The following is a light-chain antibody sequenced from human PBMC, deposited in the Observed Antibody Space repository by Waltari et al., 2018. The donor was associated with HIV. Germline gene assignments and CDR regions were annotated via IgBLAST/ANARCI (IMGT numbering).Light chain of an antibody. Sequence: QSALTQPASVSGSLGQSITISCIGSSSDIGTYNHVSWYQQYPDKAPLLLIRDVNPRHSGIPFRFSASKSGKTATLTISGLQAEDEADYYCSSYITTGTILFGGGTKVTVL. CDR1: SSDIGTYNH. CDR2: DVN. J-gene: IGLJ3*02. CDR3: SSYITTGTIL. V-gene: IGLV2-14*03.